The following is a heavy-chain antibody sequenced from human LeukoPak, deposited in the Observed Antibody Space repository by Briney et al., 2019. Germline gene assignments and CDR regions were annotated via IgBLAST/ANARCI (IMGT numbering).Heavy chain of an antibody. CDR2: ITPNGAGT. CDR3: AKRASGGGFYDY. CDR1: GFTFGGSA. D-gene: IGHD3-10*01. J-gene: IGHJ4*02. Sequence: GGSLRLSCVASGFTFGGSAMSWVRQAPGKGLEWVSAITPNGAGTYYPDSVRGRFTISRDNSKDTLYLQMTSLRAEDTAVYYCAKRASGGGFYDYWGQGTLATVSS. V-gene: IGHV3-23*01.